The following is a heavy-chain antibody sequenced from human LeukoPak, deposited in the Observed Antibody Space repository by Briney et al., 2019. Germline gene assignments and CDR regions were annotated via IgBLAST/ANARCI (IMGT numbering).Heavy chain of an antibody. CDR3: AGERAAAGKDY. Sequence: SETLSLTCTVSGYSISSGYYWGWIRQPPGKGLEWIGSIYYSGSTYYNPSLKSRVTISVDTSKNQFSLKLSSVTAADTAVYYCAGERAAAGKDYWGQGTLVTVSS. D-gene: IGHD6-13*01. V-gene: IGHV4-38-2*02. CDR2: IYYSGST. J-gene: IGHJ4*02. CDR1: GYSISSGYY.